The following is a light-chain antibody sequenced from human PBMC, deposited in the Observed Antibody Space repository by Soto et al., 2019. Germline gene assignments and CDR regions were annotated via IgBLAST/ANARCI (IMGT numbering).Light chain of an antibody. CDR2: AAS. CDR3: QQANSFPIT. CDR1: QTISSY. Sequence: DIQMTQSPSSLSASIGDRVTITCRASQTISSYLNWYQQRPGKAPKLLIYAASNLQSGVPSRFSGSGSETDFTLTINNLQPEDFATYFCQQANSFPITFGQGTRLEIK. J-gene: IGKJ5*01. V-gene: IGKV1-39*01.